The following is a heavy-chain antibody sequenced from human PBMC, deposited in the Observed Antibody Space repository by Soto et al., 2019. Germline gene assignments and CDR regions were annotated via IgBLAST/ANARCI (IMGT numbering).Heavy chain of an antibody. CDR3: AKGQGWSYYYDS. J-gene: IGHJ4*02. CDR1: GFTFGSYA. V-gene: IGHV3-23*01. CDR2: IGGSGGT. Sequence: EVQLLESGGGLVQPGGSLRLSCAASGFTFGSYAMSWVRLAPGKGLEWFSSIGGSGGTYYADSVKGRFTISRDNSKNMLYLHLNSLRAEDTAMYYCAKGQGWSYYYDSWGQGTLVTVSS. D-gene: IGHD2-15*01.